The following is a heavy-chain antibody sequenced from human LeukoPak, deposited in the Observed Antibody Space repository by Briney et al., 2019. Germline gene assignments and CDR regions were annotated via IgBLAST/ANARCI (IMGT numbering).Heavy chain of an antibody. CDR2: IKQDGSEK. D-gene: IGHD3-3*01. Sequence: PGGSLRLSCAASGFTFSSYWMSWVRQAPGKGLEWVANIKQDGSEKYYVDSVKGRFTISRDNAKNSLYLQMNSLRAEDTAVYYCARVQWYYDFWSGYPNYFDYWGQGTLVTVSS. CDR1: GFTFSSYW. CDR3: ARVQWYYDFWSGYPNYFDY. V-gene: IGHV3-7*01. J-gene: IGHJ4*02.